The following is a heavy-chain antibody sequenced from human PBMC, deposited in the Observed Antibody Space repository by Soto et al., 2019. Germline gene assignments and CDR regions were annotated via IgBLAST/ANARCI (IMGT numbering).Heavy chain of an antibody. CDR1: GGTFSSYA. CDR2: IIPIFGTA. V-gene: IGHV1-69*13. CDR3: ARHLGIVVVPAARIDNWFDP. J-gene: IGHJ5*02. D-gene: IGHD2-2*01. Sequence: SVKVSCKASGGTFSSYAISWVRQAPGQGLEWMGGIIPIFGTANHAQKFQGRVTINADESTSTAYMELSSLRSEDTAVYYCARHLGIVVVPAARIDNWFDPWGQGTLVTVSS.